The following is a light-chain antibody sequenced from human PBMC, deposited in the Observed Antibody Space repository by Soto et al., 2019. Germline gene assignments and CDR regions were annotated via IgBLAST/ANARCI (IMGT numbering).Light chain of an antibody. J-gene: IGKJ1*01. V-gene: IGKV3-20*01. CDR3: HQFATSRT. CDR2: GAS. Sequence: EIVLTQSPGTLSLSPGQRATLSCRASQSLSSSFLAWYQQKPGQAPRLLIYGASSRAAGVPDRFSGSWSGTDFTLTISSLEPEDFAVYFCHQFATSRTFGQGTTVDIK. CDR1: QSLSSSF.